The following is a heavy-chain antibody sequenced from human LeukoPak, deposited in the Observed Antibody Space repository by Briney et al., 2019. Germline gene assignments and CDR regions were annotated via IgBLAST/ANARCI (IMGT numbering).Heavy chain of an antibody. D-gene: IGHD3-10*01. J-gene: IGHJ4*02. Sequence: GGSLRLSCAASGFTFSSYGMHCVRQAPGKGLEWVAVISYDGSNKYYADSVKGRFTISRDNSKNTLYLQMNSLRAEDTAVYYCAKGDYGSGSYYPYYFDYWGQGTLVTVSS. CDR3: AKGDYGSGSYYPYYFDY. V-gene: IGHV3-30*18. CDR1: GFTFSSYG. CDR2: ISYDGSNK.